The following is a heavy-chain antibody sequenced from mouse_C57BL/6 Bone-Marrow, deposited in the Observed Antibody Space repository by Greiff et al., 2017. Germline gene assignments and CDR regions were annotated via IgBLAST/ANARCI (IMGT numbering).Heavy chain of an antibody. CDR3: ATAWFAY. CDR1: GYTFTSYW. CDR2: IYPSDSET. V-gene: IGHV1-61*01. Sequence: QVQLQQPGAELVRPGSSVKLSCKASGYTFTSYWMDWVEQRPGQGLEWIGNIYPSDSETHYNQKFKDKATLTVDKSPSTVYMQLSSLTSEDSAVYDCATAWFAYWGQGTLVTVSA. D-gene: IGHD3-2*01. J-gene: IGHJ3*01.